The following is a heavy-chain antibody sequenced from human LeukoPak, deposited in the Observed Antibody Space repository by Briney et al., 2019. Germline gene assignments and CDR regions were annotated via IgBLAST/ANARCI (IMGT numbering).Heavy chain of an antibody. J-gene: IGHJ4*02. CDR2: IYYSGST. Sequence: PSQTLSLTCTVSGGSISSGDYYWSWIRQPPGKGLEWIGYIYYSGSTYYNPSLKSRVTISVDMSKNQFSLKLSSVTAADTAVYYCARHYSMVRGAYYYFDYWGQGTLVTVSS. V-gene: IGHV4-30-4*08. D-gene: IGHD3-10*01. CDR3: ARHYSMVRGAYYYFDY. CDR1: GGSISSGDYY.